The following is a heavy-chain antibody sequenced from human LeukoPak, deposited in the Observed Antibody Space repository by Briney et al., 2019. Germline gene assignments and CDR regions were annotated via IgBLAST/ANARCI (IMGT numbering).Heavy chain of an antibody. CDR1: GGSISSGGYY. Sequence: ASETLSLTCTVSGGSISSGGYYWSWIRQPPGKGLEWIGYIYHSGSTYYNPSLKSRVTISVDRSKNQFSLKLSSVTAADTAVYYCARDRLKGGWFDPWGQGTLVTVSS. J-gene: IGHJ5*02. CDR2: IYHSGST. CDR3: ARDRLKGGWFDP. V-gene: IGHV4-30-2*01.